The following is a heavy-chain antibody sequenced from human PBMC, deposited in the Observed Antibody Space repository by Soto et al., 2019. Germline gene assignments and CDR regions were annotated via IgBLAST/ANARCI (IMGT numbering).Heavy chain of an antibody. D-gene: IGHD5-18*01. V-gene: IGHV3-53*01. CDR3: ARDSTWIPYSPYGMDV. CDR1: GFSVSSNY. J-gene: IGHJ6*02. CDR2: IYSGGNT. Sequence: EVQLVESGGGLIQPGGSLRLSCAASGFSVSSNYMSWVRQAPGKGLEWVSVIYSGGNTHYADSVKGRFTISTDNSKNTLYLQMNSLRAEDTAVYYCARDSTWIPYSPYGMDVWGQGTTVTVSS.